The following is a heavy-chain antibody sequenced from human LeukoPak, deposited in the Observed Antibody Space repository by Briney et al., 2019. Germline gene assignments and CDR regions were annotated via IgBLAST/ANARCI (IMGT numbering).Heavy chain of an antibody. V-gene: IGHV3-48*03. D-gene: IGHD3-22*01. CDR1: GFTFSSYE. CDR3: AKDVDYDGVDP. Sequence: GGSLRLSCAASGFTFSSYEMNWVRQAPGKGLEWVSYISSSGSTMYYADSVKGRFTISRDNSKNTLYLQMNSLRAEDTAVYYCAKDVDYDGVDPWGQGTLVTVSS. CDR2: ISSSGSTM. J-gene: IGHJ5*02.